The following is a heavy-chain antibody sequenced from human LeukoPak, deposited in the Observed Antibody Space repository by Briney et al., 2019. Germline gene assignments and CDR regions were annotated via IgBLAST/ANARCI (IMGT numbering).Heavy chain of an antibody. CDR1: GGSISSYY. J-gene: IGHJ4*02. V-gene: IGHV4-59*12. CDR3: ARGTVTTRYFDY. D-gene: IGHD4-11*01. Sequence: PSETLSLTCTVSGGSISSYYWSWIRQPPGKGLEWIGYIYYSGSTKYNPSLKSRVTISVDASKTQFSLKLSSVTAADTAVYYCARGTVTTRYFDYWGQGTLVTVSS. CDR2: IYYSGST.